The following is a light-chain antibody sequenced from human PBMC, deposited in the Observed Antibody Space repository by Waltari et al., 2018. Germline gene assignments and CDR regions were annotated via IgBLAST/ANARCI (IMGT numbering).Light chain of an antibody. CDR2: DVS. CDR3: SSYTRSSSYV. Sequence: SALTQPASGFGSPEKSITISCTGTSSDIGGDNFVSWYQQHQGKAPKLILFDVSDRPSGVSHRFSGSKSGNSASLTISGLQAEDEADYYCSSYTRSSSYVFGTGTKVTVL. V-gene: IGLV2-14*01. CDR1: SSDIGGDNF. J-gene: IGLJ1*01.